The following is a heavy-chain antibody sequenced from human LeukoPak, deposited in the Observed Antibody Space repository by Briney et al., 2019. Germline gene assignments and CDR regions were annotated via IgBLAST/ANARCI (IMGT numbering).Heavy chain of an antibody. CDR3: ARLRALCALDI. J-gene: IGHJ3*02. CDR1: GFTVSSNY. CDR2: IYSGGST. Sequence: PGGSLRLSCAASGFTVSSNYMSWVRQAPGKGLEWVSVIYSGGSTYYADSVKGRFTISRDNSKNTLYLQMNSLRAEDTAVYYCARLRALCALDIWGQGTMVTVSS. D-gene: IGHD3-16*01. V-gene: IGHV3-66*01.